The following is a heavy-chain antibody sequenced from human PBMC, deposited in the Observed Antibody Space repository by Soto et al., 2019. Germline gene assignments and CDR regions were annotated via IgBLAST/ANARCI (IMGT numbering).Heavy chain of an antibody. V-gene: IGHV3-43*01. D-gene: IGHD3-22*01. CDR2: IAWDGVAA. Sequence: PGGSLRLSCAASGLTFEEYTMHWVRQVPGKTLEWVSLIAWDGVAAYYRDSVKGRFTISRDNKKNSLYLQMNSLRSEDSAFYYCVAAGFSSGAFDFWGQGTLVTVSS. J-gene: IGHJ4*02. CDR1: GLTFEEYT. CDR3: VAAGFSSGAFDF.